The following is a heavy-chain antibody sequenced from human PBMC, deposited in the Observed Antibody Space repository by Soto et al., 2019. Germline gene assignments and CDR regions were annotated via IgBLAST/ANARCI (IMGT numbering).Heavy chain of an antibody. J-gene: IGHJ6*02. CDR2: ISGSGGST. CDR3: AKDKAHSSYTYYYGMDV. Sequence: PGGSLRLSCAASGFTFSSYAMSWVRQAPGKGLEWVSAISGSGGSTYYADSVKGRFTISRDNSKNTLYLQMNSLRAEDTAVYYCAKDKAHSSYTYYYGMDVWGQGTTVTVSS. D-gene: IGHD6-6*01. V-gene: IGHV3-23*01. CDR1: GFTFSSYA.